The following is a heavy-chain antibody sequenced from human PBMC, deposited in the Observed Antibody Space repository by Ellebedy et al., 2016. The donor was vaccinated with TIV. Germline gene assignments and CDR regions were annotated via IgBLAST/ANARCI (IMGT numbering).Heavy chain of an antibody. D-gene: IGHD6-19*01. CDR3: ARNGVRGWSDFDY. CDR1: GYTFIAYH. J-gene: IGHJ4*02. V-gene: IGHV1-2*02. CDR2: INAKRGAT. Sequence: AASVKVSCKTSGYTFIAYHIHWVRQAPGQGLEWMGWINAKRGATIYVQKFHDRVTMTRDMSISTAFLEVNGLTSDDTAVYYCARNGVRGWSDFDYWGQGTLVTVSS.